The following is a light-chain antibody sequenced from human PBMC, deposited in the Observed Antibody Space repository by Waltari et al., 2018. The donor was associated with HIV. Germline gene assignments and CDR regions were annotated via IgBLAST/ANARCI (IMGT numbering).Light chain of an antibody. Sequence: DIQMTQSPSSLSASVRDRVTITCRASQSISSYLNWYQQKPGKAPKRLIYVASNLQSGVPSRFSGSGSGTDFTLTISSLQPEDFATYYCQQSYSSPRTFGQGTKLEIQ. CDR2: VAS. J-gene: IGKJ2*02. CDR3: QQSYSSPRT. CDR1: QSISSY. V-gene: IGKV1-39*01.